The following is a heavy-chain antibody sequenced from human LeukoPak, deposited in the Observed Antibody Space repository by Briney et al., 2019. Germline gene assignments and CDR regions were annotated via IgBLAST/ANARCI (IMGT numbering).Heavy chain of an antibody. Sequence: GASVKVSCKASVYTFTSYYMHWVRQAPGQGLEWMGIINPSGGSTSYVQKFQGGVTMTRDTSTSTVYMELSSLRSEDTAVYYCARDLGLWGIAAAGLDYWGQGTLVTVSS. V-gene: IGHV1-46*01. CDR2: INPSGGST. CDR3: ARDLGLWGIAAAGLDY. J-gene: IGHJ4*02. CDR1: VYTFTSYY. D-gene: IGHD6-13*01.